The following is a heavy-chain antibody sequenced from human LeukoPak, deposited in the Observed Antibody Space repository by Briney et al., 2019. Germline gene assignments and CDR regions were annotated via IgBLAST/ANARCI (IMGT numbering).Heavy chain of an antibody. J-gene: IGHJ5*02. CDR1: GFTFSSYA. Sequence: GGSLRLSCAASGFTFSSYAMSWVRQAPGKGLEWVSAISGSGGSTYYADSVKGRFTISRDSSKNTLYLQMNSLRAEDTAVYYCAKTLGDYGDYWFDPWGQGTLVTVSS. CDR2: ISGSGGST. D-gene: IGHD4-17*01. CDR3: AKTLGDYGDYWFDP. V-gene: IGHV3-23*01.